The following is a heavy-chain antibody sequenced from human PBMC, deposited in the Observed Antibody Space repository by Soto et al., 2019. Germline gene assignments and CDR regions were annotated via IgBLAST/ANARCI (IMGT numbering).Heavy chain of an antibody. CDR1: GFTFSSYA. CDR2: ISGSGDST. D-gene: IGHD6-13*01. Sequence: EVQLLESGGGLVQPGGSLRLSCAASGFTFSSYAMSWVRQAPGKGLEWVSVISGSGDSTYYADSVRDRFTISRDNSKNTLYLQMNSLRADDTAVYYCAKDRDGAAAGPTKFYGMDVWGQGTTVTVSS. V-gene: IGHV3-23*01. J-gene: IGHJ6*02. CDR3: AKDRDGAAAGPTKFYGMDV.